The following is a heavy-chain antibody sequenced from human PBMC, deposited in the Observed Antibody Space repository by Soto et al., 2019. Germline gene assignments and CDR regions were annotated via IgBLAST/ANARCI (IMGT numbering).Heavy chain of an antibody. CDR2: MNPNSGNT. V-gene: IGHV1-8*01. D-gene: IGHD2-2*01. Sequence: GASVKVSCKASGYTFTRYDINWVRQATGKRPEWMGWMNPNSGNTGFAQKFQGRVTMTRNTSISTVYMELSGLRSEDTAVYYCARGEVRYCSSTRCYVVDYWGQGTPVTVSS. CDR3: ARGEVRYCSSTRCYVVDY. J-gene: IGHJ4*02. CDR1: GYTFTRYD.